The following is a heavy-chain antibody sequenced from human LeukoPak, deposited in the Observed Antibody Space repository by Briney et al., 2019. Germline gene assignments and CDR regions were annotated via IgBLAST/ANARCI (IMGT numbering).Heavy chain of an antibody. CDR1: GFTFSNYA. CDR3: ARTRGYSYGYDY. CDR2: IRTSGGST. V-gene: IGHV3-23*01. J-gene: IGHJ4*02. Sequence: PGGSPRLSCAASGFTFSNYAMSWVRQAPGTGLEWVSTIRTSGGSTYYADSVKGRFTISRDNSKNTLYLPMNSLRAEDTAVYYCARTRGYSYGYDYWGQGTLVTVSS. D-gene: IGHD5-18*01.